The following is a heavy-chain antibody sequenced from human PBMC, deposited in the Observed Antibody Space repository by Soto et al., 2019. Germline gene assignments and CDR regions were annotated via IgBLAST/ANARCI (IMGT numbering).Heavy chain of an antibody. CDR1: GFTFSGYY. V-gene: IGHV3-11*01. CDR3: ARDDRTGTAVLHY. Sequence: QVQLVESGGGLVKPGGSLRLSCAASGFTFSGYYMGWIRQAPGKGLEWVSYIGHTGTTIYYADSVKGRFTISRDNAKNSLYLQMNSLRAEDTAVYYCARDDRTGTAVLHYWGQGTLATVSS. D-gene: IGHD1-1*01. CDR2: IGHTGTTI. J-gene: IGHJ4*03.